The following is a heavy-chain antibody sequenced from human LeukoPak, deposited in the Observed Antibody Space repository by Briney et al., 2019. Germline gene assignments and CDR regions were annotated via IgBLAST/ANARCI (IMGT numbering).Heavy chain of an antibody. Sequence: GASVKVSCKASGYTFTGYYMHWVRQAPGQGLEWMGWINPNSGGTNYAQKFQGRVTMTRDTSISTAYMELSRLRSDDTAVYYCARGMARKVVVITGSVMNGFDYWGQGTLVTVSS. V-gene: IGHV1-2*02. D-gene: IGHD3-22*01. CDR3: ARGMARKVVVITGSVMNGFDY. CDR1: GYTFTGYY. J-gene: IGHJ4*02. CDR2: INPNSGGT.